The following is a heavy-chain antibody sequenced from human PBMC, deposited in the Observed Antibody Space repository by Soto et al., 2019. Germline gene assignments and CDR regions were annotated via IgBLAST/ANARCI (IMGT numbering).Heavy chain of an antibody. CDR2: IYYSGNT. CDR3: ARGGLAARKGRWFDP. Sequence: SETLSLTCTVSGDSISSYNYYWGWIRQPPGKGLEWIGSIYYSGNTYYNPSLKSRVTISIDTPKNQFSLKVNSMTAADTAVYYCARGGLAARKGRWFDPWGQGTLVTVSS. V-gene: IGHV4-39*07. D-gene: IGHD6-6*01. CDR1: GDSISSYNYY. J-gene: IGHJ5*02.